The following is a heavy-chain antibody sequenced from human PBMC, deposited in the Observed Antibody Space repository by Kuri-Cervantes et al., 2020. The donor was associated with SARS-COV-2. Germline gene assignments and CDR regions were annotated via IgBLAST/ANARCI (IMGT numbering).Heavy chain of an antibody. V-gene: IGHV3-33*08. CDR3: ARAPRGVRYFDY. D-gene: IGHD1-1*01. CDR1: GFTFSSYG. J-gene: IGHJ4*02. Sequence: GGSLRLSCSASGFTFSSYGMHWVRQAPGKGLEWVAVIWYDGSNKYYADSVKGRFTISRGNSKNTLYLQMNSLRAEDTAVYYCARAPRGVRYFDYWGQGTLVTVSS. CDR2: IWYDGSNK.